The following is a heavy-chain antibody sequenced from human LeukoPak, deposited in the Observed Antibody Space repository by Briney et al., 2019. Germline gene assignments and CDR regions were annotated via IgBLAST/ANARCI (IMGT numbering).Heavy chain of an antibody. CDR3: ARVPFVVMGDTGNWFDP. D-gene: IGHD2-8*01. CDR1: GYTFTNYA. V-gene: IGHV7-4-1*01. Sequence: ASVKVSCKASGYTFTNYAMNWVRQAPGQGLEWMGWINTNTGSPTYDQGFTGRFVFSLDASVSTAYLQIRRLKAEDTAVYYCARVPFVVMGDTGNWFDPWGQGTLVTVSS. CDR2: INTNTGSP. J-gene: IGHJ5*02.